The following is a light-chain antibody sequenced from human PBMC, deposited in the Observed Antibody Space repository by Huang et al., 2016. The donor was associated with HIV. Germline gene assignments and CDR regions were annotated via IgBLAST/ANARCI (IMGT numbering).Light chain of an antibody. CDR1: QSVGNY. J-gene: IGKJ4*01. CDR2: DTS. V-gene: IGKV3-11*01. Sequence: IVLTQSPATLSWYPGERVTLSCRASQSVGNYIAWYQQHPGQSPKLPIYDTSNRATGTPVRFSGRGSGTDFTLTISSLESEDFAVYYCQQRSSGVTFGGGTKVQVK. CDR3: QQRSSGVT.